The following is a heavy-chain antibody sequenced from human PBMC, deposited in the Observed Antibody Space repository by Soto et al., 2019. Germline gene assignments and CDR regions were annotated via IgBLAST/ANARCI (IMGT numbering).Heavy chain of an antibody. V-gene: IGHV4-31*03. CDR3: ARDLPSRGPGWFDP. Sequence: SETLSLTCTVSGGSISSGGYYWSWIRQHPGKGLEWIGYIYYSGSTYYNPSLKSRVTIPVDTSKNQFSLKLSSVTAADTAVYYCARDLPSRGPGWFDPWGQGTLVTVSS. CDR1: GGSISSGGYY. J-gene: IGHJ5*02. CDR2: IYYSGST.